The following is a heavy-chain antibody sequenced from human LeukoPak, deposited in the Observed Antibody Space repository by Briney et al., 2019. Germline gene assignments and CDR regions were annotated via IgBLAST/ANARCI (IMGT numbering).Heavy chain of an antibody. J-gene: IGHJ5*02. V-gene: IGHV4-39*01. CDR2: IYYSGST. D-gene: IGHD6-19*01. CDR3: ASQQAEDPSIAVAGKNGLFDP. Sequence: PSQTLSLTCTVSGGSISSGGYYWGWIRQPPGKGLEWIGSIYYSGSTYYNPSLKSRVTISVDTSKNQFSLKLSSVTAADTAVYYCASQQAEDPSIAVAGKNGLFDPWGQGTLVTVSS. CDR1: GGSISSGGYY.